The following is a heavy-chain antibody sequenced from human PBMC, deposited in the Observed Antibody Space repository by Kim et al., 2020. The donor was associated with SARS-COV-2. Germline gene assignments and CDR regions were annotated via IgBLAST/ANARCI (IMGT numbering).Heavy chain of an antibody. Sequence: YNPSLKSPVTISVDTSKTQFSLKLSSVTAADTAVYYCAREGGEGTTVLVDWGQGTLVTVSS. J-gene: IGHJ4*02. CDR3: AREGGEGTTVLVD. D-gene: IGHD4-17*01. V-gene: IGHV4-31*01.